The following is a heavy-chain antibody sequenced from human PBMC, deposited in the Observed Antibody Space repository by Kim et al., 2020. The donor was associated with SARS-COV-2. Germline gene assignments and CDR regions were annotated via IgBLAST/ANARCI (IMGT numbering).Heavy chain of an antibody. CDR1: GFTFSSYW. Sequence: GGSLRLSCAASGFTFSSYWMSWVRQAPGKGLEWVANIKPDGSEKYYVDSVKGRFTISRDNAKNSLYLQMNSLRAEDTAVYYCARDWDYYGSGSYYVGAFDIWGQGTMVTVSS. V-gene: IGHV3-7*03. D-gene: IGHD3-10*01. CDR3: ARDWDYYGSGSYYVGAFDI. J-gene: IGHJ3*02. CDR2: IKPDGSEK.